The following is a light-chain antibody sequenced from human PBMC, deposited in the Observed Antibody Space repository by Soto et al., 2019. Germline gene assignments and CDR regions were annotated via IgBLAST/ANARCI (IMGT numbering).Light chain of an antibody. V-gene: IGKV3-20*01. CDR1: QSVSSSS. Sequence: ELVLTQSPGTLSLSPGERATLSCRASQSVSSSSLTWYQQKPGQAPRLLIYGASTRATGIPDRFSGSGSGTDFSLTISRLEPEDFAVYYCLQFDISPLYTVGQGTKV. CDR2: GAS. CDR3: LQFDISPLYT. J-gene: IGKJ2*01.